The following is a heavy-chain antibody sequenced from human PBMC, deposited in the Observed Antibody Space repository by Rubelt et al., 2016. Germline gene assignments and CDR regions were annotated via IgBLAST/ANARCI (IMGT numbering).Heavy chain of an antibody. CDR3: ARSGKQWDALDY. CDR2: IYYSGST. Sequence: QVQLQESGPGLVKPSETLSLTCTVSGGSINSYYWSCIRQPPGKGLEWIGHIYYSGSTNYNPSLKSRVTISVDTSKNQFSLKLNSVTAADTAVYYCARSGKQWDALDYWGQGTLVTVSS. V-gene: IGHV4-59*08. D-gene: IGHD6-19*01. J-gene: IGHJ4*02. CDR1: GGSINSYY.